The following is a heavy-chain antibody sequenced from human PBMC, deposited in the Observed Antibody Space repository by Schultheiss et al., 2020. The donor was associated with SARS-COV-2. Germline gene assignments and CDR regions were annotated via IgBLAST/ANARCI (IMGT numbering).Heavy chain of an antibody. CDR3: ARDRAAGYRYYYYGMDV. Sequence: GESLKISCKGSGYSFTSYWIGWVRQMPGKGLEWMGIIYPGDSDTRYSPSFQGQVTFSADKSISTAYLQWSSLKASDTGMYYCARDRAAGYRYYYYGMDVWGQGTTVTVSS. CDR2: IYPGDSDT. D-gene: IGHD3-9*01. CDR1: GYSFTSYW. V-gene: IGHV5-51*01. J-gene: IGHJ6*02.